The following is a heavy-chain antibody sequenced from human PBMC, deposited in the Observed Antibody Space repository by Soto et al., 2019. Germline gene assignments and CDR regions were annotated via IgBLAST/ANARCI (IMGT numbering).Heavy chain of an antibody. J-gene: IGHJ6*01. Sequence: GASVKVSCKASGYTFTSYYMHWVRQAPGQGLEWMGIINPSGGSTSYAQKFQGRVTMTRDTSTSTVYMELSSLRSDDTAVYYCARDRLVLPQYTYSGMEAWGQGNTVTVSS. CDR3: ARDRLVLPQYTYSGMEA. D-gene: IGHD3-16*02. CDR2: INPSGGST. CDR1: GYTFTSYY. V-gene: IGHV1-46*01.